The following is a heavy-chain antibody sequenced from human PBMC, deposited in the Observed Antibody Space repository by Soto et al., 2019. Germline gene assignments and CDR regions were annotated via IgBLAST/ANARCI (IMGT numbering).Heavy chain of an antibody. CDR1: GYTFVDYY. V-gene: IGHV1-2*02. Sequence: QVQLVQSGAEVKKPGDSVKVSCKASGYTFVDYYLHWVRQAPGQGLEWMGWVNPNSGTTNYAQKFQGRVIMITDTSTTTAYMELSRLRSDDPAVYFCARDSRRVGYADYILWGQGTLVTVSS. CDR2: VNPNSGTT. D-gene: IGHD4-17*01. J-gene: IGHJ4*02. CDR3: ARDSRRVGYADYIL.